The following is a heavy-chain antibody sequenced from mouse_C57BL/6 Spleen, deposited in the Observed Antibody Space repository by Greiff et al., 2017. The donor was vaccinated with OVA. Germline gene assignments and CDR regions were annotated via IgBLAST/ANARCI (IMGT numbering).Heavy chain of an antibody. V-gene: IGHV1-69*01. Sequence: QVQLQQPGAELVMPGASVKLSCKASGYTFTSYWMHWVKQRPGQGLEWIGEIDPSDSYTNYNQKFKGKSTLTVDKSSSTAYMQLSSLTSEDSAVYYCARGGLRPYYFDYWGQGTSLTVSS. CDR3: ARGGLRPYYFDY. J-gene: IGHJ2*02. CDR1: GYTFTSYW. CDR2: IDPSDSYT. D-gene: IGHD2-2*01.